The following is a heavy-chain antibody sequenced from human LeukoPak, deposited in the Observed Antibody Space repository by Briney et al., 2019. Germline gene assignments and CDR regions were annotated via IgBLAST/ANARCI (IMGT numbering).Heavy chain of an antibody. CDR3: ARGPTVYYDFWSGYYTYNWFDP. D-gene: IGHD3-3*01. CDR1: GYTFTSYD. Sequence: ASVKVSCTASGYTFTSYDINWVRQATGQGLEWMGWMNPNSGNTGYAQKFQGRVTMTRNTSISTAYMELSSLRSEDTAVYYCARGPTVYYDFWSGYYTYNWFDPWGQGTLVTVSS. V-gene: IGHV1-8*01. J-gene: IGHJ5*02. CDR2: MNPNSGNT.